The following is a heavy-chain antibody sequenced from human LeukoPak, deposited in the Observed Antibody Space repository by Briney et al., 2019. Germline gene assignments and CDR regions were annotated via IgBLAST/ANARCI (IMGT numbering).Heavy chain of an antibody. CDR2: IYTGDSDT. D-gene: IGHD3-22*01. V-gene: IGHV5-51*01. CDR3: ARQSSRSGYYH. J-gene: IGHJ5*02. CDR1: GYSFTSYW. Sequence: KYGESLKISCKGSGYSFTSYWIGWVRQLPGKGLEWMGIIYTGDSDTRYSPSFQGQVTISADKSISTAYLQWSSLKASDTAMYYCARQSSRSGYYHWGQGTLVTVSS.